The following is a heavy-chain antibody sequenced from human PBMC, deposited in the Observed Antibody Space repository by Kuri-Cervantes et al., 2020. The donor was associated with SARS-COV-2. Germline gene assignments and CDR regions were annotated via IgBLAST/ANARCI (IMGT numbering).Heavy chain of an antibody. D-gene: IGHD6-6*01. CDR2: ISSSSSYI. Sequence: GESLKISCAASGFTFSSYWMSWVRQAPGKGLEWVSSISSSSSYIYYADSVKGRFTISRDNAKNSLYLQMNSLRAEDTAVYYCARDEAALFDYWGQGTLVTVSS. CDR1: GFTFSSYW. J-gene: IGHJ4*02. V-gene: IGHV3-21*01. CDR3: ARDEAALFDY.